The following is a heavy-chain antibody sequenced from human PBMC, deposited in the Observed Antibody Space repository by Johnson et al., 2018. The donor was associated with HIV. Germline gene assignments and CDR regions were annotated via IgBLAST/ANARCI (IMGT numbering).Heavy chain of an antibody. J-gene: IGHJ3*01. Sequence: EVQLVESGGGWVQPGGSLRLSCAASGFTFSSYDMHWVRQTTGKVLQWVSGIGTAGDTYYSGSVKGRLTISRENAKNSLYLQMSSLKTEDTAVYYCTRDRDGVGVSWGQGTMVTVSS. D-gene: IGHD3-10*01. CDR1: GFTFSSYD. V-gene: IGHV3-13*01. CDR2: IGTAGDT. CDR3: TRDRDGVGVS.